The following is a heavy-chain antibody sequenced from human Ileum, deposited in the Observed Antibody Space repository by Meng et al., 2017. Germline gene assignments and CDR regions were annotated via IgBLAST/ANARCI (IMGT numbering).Heavy chain of an antibody. CDR2: IYQSGNT. CDR1: GTSISSNKW. D-gene: IGHD4-11*01. CDR3: ARCQQYLVNNWFDP. Sequence: QVQRQESGPRLVTPSGTLSLSCAVSGTSISSNKWWGWVRQSPGKGLEWIGEIYQSGNTNYNPALKSRVTISLDKSKNQFSLNLTSVTAADTAIYYCARCQQYLVNNWFDPWGQGILVTVSS. V-gene: IGHV4-4*02. J-gene: IGHJ5*02.